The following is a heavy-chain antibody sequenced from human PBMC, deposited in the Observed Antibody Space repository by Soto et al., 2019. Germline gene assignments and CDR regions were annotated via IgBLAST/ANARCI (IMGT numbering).Heavy chain of an antibody. CDR1: GFTFSSYW. V-gene: IGHV3-74*01. CDR3: ARLPNKSPQD. Sequence: EVQLVESGGGLVQPGGSLRLSCAASGFTFSSYWMHWVRQAPGKGLVWVSSISTDASSTSYADPVKGRFTXXXDNAKXXXXXXMNSVRAEDTAVYYCARLPNKSPQDWGQGTLVXVSP. J-gene: IGHJ1*01. CDR2: ISTDASST.